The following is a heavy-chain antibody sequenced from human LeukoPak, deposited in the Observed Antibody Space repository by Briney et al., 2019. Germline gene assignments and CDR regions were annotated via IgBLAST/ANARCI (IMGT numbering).Heavy chain of an antibody. CDR1: GFTFSSYW. D-gene: IGHD1-26*01. J-gene: IGHJ4*02. CDR2: ISGRGASK. V-gene: IGHV3-23*01. CDR3: TTEEEATFDY. Sequence: GGSLRLSCAASGFTFSSYWMSWVRQAPGKGLEWVSGISGRGASKYYADSVKGRFTISRDNSKNTLYLQMNSLKTEDTAVYYCTTEEEATFDYWGQGTLVTVSS.